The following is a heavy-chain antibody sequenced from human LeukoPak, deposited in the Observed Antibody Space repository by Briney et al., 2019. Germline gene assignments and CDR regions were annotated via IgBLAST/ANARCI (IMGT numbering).Heavy chain of an antibody. CDR1: GFTFSSYS. V-gene: IGHV3-21*01. CDR3: ARGPSGYHNT. Sequence: TGGSLRLSCAASGFTFSSYSMNWVRQAPGKGLEWVSSITSSNNYIYYGDSVKGRFTISRDNSKNTLYLQMNSLRAEDTAVYYCARGPSGYHNTGGQGTLVTVSS. CDR2: ITSSNNYI. J-gene: IGHJ4*02. D-gene: IGHD5-12*01.